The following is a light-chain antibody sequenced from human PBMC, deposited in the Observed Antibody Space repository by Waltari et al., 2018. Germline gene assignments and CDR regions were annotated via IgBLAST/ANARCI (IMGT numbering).Light chain of an antibody. V-gene: IGLV1-44*01. Sequence: QSVLIQPPSASGTPGQRVTISCSGSRSNIGSNPVNWYQQFPGTVPKLRIHSNNPRPSGVPDRFSGSKSGTSASLAISGLQSEDEADYYCAAWDDALDGYVFGAGTKVTVL. CDR1: RSNIGSNP. CDR2: SNN. J-gene: IGLJ1*01. CDR3: AAWDDALDGYV.